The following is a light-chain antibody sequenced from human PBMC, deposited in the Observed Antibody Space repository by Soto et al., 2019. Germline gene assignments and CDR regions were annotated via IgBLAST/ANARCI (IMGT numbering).Light chain of an antibody. Sequence: QSVLTQPPSASGTPGQIVDISCSGSSSNIGSNTVTWYQQLPGTAPKLLIYSTSQRSSGVPGRFSGSKSGASASLSISGLQSEDEADYYCAAWDDRLDVYVFGTGTKGTVL. CDR3: AAWDDRLDVYV. CDR2: STS. V-gene: IGLV1-44*01. J-gene: IGLJ1*01. CDR1: SSNIGSNT.